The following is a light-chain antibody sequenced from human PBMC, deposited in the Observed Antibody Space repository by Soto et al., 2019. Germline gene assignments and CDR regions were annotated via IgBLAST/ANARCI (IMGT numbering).Light chain of an antibody. CDR2: DVS. J-gene: IGLJ1*01. V-gene: IGLV2-14*01. CDR1: SSDVGGYNY. CDR3: SSYTRSRFYV. Sequence: QSALTQPASVSGSPGQSITISCTGTSSDVGGYNYVSWYQQHPGKAPKLMIYDVSNRPSGVSNRFSGSKSGNTASLTISGLQDEDEAAYYCSSYTRSRFYVFGTGTKLTVL.